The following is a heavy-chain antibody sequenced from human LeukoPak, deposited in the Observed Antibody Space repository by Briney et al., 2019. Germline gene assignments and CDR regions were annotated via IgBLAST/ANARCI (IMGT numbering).Heavy chain of an antibody. J-gene: IGHJ5*02. CDR2: MYTSGST. D-gene: IGHD6-19*01. Sequence: PSETLSLTCSVSGGSISSSSHYWGWIRQPPGKGLEWIGSMYTSGSTNYNPSLKSRVTMSEDTSKNQFSLKLSSVTAADTAVYYCARVAQRGAVAGNWFDPWGQGTLVTVSS. CDR1: GGSISSSSHY. CDR3: ARVAQRGAVAGNWFDP. V-gene: IGHV4-39*07.